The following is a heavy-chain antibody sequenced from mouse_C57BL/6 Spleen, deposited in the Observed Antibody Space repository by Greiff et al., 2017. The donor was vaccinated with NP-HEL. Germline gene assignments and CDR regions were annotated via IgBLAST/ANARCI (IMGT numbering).Heavy chain of an antibody. J-gene: IGHJ4*01. CDR1: GYTFTDYY. CDR2: INPYNGGT. Sequence: VQLQQSGPVLVKPGASVKMSCKASGYTFTDYYMNWVKQSHGKSLEWIGVINPYNGGTSYNQKFKGKATLTVDKSSSTAYMELNSLTSEDSAVYYCVGGRSYYAMDYWGQGTSVTVSS. CDR3: VGGRSYYAMDY. D-gene: IGHD1-1*01. V-gene: IGHV1-19*01.